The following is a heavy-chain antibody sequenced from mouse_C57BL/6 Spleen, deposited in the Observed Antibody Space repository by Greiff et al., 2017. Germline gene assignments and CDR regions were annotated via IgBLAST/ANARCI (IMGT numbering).Heavy chain of an antibody. CDR2: ISSGGSYT. V-gene: IGHV5-6*01. Sequence: EVMLVESGGDLVKPGGSLKLSCAASGFTFSSYGMSWVRQTPDKRLEWVATISSGGSYTYYPDSVKGRFTISRDNAKNTLYLRMSSLKSEDTAMYYCARITTVVSNFDYWGQGTTLTVSS. CDR1: GFTFSSYG. CDR3: ARITTVVSNFDY. J-gene: IGHJ2*01. D-gene: IGHD1-1*01.